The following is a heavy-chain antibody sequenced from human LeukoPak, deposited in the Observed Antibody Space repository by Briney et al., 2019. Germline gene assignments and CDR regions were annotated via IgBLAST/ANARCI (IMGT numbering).Heavy chain of an antibody. CDR2: IDTNTGNP. J-gene: IGHJ4*02. V-gene: IGHV7-4-1*02. CDR1: GYTFTNYT. D-gene: IGHD3-22*01. Sequence: ASVKVSCTASGYTFTNYTLNGVRQAPGQGLEWMGWIDTNTGNPTYAQGFIGRFVFSLDTSATTAYLQISSLKAEDTAVYYCARGYDTTGYFSYWGQGTLVAVSS. CDR3: ARGYDTTGYFSY.